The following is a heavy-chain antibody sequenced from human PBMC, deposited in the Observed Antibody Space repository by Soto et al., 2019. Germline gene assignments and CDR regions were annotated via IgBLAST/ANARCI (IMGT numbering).Heavy chain of an antibody. V-gene: IGHV1-2*02. CDR2: INPKTGDT. Sequence: QVQLVQSGTEVKKPGASVTVSCKSSGYTFTDFYLHWLRQAPGQGLEWVGWINPKTGDTKSSQKFQGRVTMSRDTSVSTAYIDLTSLTSDETAMYYCATGTNGTTGWYHPWGQGTRVTVSS. D-gene: IGHD1-1*01. J-gene: IGHJ5*02. CDR1: GYTFTDFY. CDR3: ATGTNGTTGWYHP.